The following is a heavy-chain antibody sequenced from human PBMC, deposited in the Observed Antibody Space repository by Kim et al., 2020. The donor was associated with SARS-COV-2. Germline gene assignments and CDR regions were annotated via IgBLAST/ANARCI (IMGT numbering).Heavy chain of an antibody. Sequence: YADSVKGRFTISRDNAKNSLYLQMNSLRAEDTAVYYCAREGAAAAGFDYWGQGTLVTVSS. J-gene: IGHJ4*02. CDR3: AREGAAAAGFDY. V-gene: IGHV3-21*01. D-gene: IGHD6-13*01.